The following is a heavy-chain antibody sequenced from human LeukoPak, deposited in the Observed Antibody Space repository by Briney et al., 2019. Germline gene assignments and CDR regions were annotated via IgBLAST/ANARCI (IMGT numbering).Heavy chain of an antibody. D-gene: IGHD6-13*01. CDR1: GGSISSGGYY. CDR3: ARCAAAGGGWFDP. Sequence: SETLSLTCTVSGGSISSGGYYWSWIRQHPGKGLEWIGYIYYSGSTYYNPSLKSRVTISVDTSKNQFSLKLSSVTAADTAVYYCARCAAAGGGWFDPWGQGTLVTVSS. CDR2: IYYSGST. V-gene: IGHV4-31*03. J-gene: IGHJ5*02.